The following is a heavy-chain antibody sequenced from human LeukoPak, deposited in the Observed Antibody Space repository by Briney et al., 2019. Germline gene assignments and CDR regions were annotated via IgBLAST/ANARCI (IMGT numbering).Heavy chain of an antibody. Sequence: SVKVSCKASGFTFTSSAMQWVRQARGQRLEWIGWIVVGSGNTNYAQKFQERVTIPRDMSTRTAYMELSSLRSEDTAVYYCAAARSARYCSSTSCPSPHFDYWGQGTLVTVSS. V-gene: IGHV1-58*02. D-gene: IGHD2-2*01. CDR3: AAARSARYCSSTSCPSPHFDY. J-gene: IGHJ4*02. CDR2: IVVGSGNT. CDR1: GFTFTSSA.